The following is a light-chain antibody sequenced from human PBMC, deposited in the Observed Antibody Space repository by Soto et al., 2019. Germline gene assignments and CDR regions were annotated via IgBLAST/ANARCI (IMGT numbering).Light chain of an antibody. Sequence: QSALTQPRSVSGSPGQSVTISCTGTSRDVGGYNYVSWYQQHPGKAPKLMIYDVSKRPSVVPDRFSGSKSGNTASLTISGLQAEDEADYYCCSYAGSYTFVFGTGTKLTVL. CDR1: SRDVGGYNY. V-gene: IGLV2-11*01. CDR3: CSYAGSYTFV. CDR2: DVS. J-gene: IGLJ1*01.